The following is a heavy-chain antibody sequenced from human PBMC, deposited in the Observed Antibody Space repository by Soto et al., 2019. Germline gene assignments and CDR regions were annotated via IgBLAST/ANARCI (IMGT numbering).Heavy chain of an antibody. CDR2: IYHSGST. J-gene: IGHJ6*02. Sequence: QVQLQESGPGLVKPSGTLSLTCAVSGGSISSSNWWSWVRQPPGKGLEWIGEIYHSGSTNYNPSLKSRVTISVDKSKNQFSLKLSSVTAADTAVYYCARKGVDTAMVSDGYYGMDVWGQGTTVTVSS. D-gene: IGHD5-18*01. CDR1: GGSISSSNW. CDR3: ARKGVDTAMVSDGYYGMDV. V-gene: IGHV4-4*02.